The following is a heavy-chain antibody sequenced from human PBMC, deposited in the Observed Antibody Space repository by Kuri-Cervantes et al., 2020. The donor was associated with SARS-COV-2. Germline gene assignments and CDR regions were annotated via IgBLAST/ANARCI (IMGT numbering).Heavy chain of an antibody. CDR1: GFTFSSYG. V-gene: IGHV3-30*03. J-gene: IGHJ4*02. CDR3: AREARDYYDTSGYLDY. D-gene: IGHD3-22*01. CDR2: ISYDGSNK. Sequence: GGSLRLSCAASGFTFSSYGMHWVRQAPGKGLEWVAVISYDGSNKYYADSVMGRFTISRDNSKNTLYLQMNSLRAEDTAVYYCAREARDYYDTSGYLDYWGQGFLVTVSS.